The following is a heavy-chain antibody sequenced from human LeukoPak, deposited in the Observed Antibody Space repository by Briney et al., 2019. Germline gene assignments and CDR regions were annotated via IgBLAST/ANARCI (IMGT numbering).Heavy chain of an antibody. V-gene: IGHV3-23*01. J-gene: IGHJ3*02. CDR1: GCTFSSCG. D-gene: IGHD4-11*01. CDR3: AKPPQGEADDYYLDI. CDR2: VSGRGGSA. Sequence: PAGSLRLSCAASGCTFSSCGMSWGRQAPGQGLGWVSAVSGRGGSAYYAASLKGRVTISIDNSKNTLYLKLNSLTAADTAVYYCAKPPQGEADDYYLDIWGQGTMVTVSS.